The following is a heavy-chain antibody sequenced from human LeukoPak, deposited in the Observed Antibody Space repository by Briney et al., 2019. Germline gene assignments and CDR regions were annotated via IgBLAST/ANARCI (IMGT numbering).Heavy chain of an antibody. V-gene: IGHV1-69*02. J-gene: IGHJ5*02. CDR2: IIPILGIA. Sequence: SVKVSCKASGGTFSSYTISWVRQAPGQGLEWMGRIIPILGIANYAQKFQGRVTMTRDTSTSTVYMELSSLRSEDTAVYYCAASSWYESWFDPWGQGTLVTVSS. CDR1: GGTFSSYT. D-gene: IGHD6-13*01. CDR3: AASSWYESWFDP.